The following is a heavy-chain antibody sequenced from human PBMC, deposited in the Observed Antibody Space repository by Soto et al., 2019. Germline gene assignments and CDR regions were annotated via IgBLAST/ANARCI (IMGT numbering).Heavy chain of an antibody. CDR1: GGSISSGGYY. Sequence: QVQLQESGPGLVKPSQTLSLTCTVSGGSISSGGYYWSWIRQHPGKSLERIGYIYYSGSTYYNPSLKSRVTISVDTSKNQFSLKLSSVTAADTAVYYCARAVVVPAAMRAKFNYWGQGTLVTVSS. V-gene: IGHV4-31*03. CDR2: IYYSGST. CDR3: ARAVVVPAAMRAKFNY. J-gene: IGHJ4*02. D-gene: IGHD2-2*01.